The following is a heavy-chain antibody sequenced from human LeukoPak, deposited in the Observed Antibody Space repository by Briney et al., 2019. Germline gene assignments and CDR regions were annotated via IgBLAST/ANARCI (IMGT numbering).Heavy chain of an antibody. J-gene: IGHJ4*02. D-gene: IGHD1-26*01. CDR2: INQDGSEE. V-gene: IGHV3-7*01. CDR1: GFSFSSYW. Sequence: GGSLRLSCAASGFSFSSYWMSWVRQAPEKGPEWLANINQDGSEENYVDSAKGRFTISRDGAKNSLYLQMNSLRAEDTAVYYCAITVGWELGYWGQGTLVTVSS. CDR3: AITVGWELGY.